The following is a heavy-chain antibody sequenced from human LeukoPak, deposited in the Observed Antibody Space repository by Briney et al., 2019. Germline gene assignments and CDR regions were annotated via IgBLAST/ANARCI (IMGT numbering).Heavy chain of an antibody. Sequence: SETLSLTCTVSGGSINSFYWSWLRQPPGGGLEWIGYIYYSGSTNYNPSLKSRVTISVDTSKNQFSLKLSSVTAADTAVYYCARLARLTLIRGVTGYHSLDVWGKGTKVTVSS. J-gene: IGHJ6*04. V-gene: IGHV4-59*01. CDR1: GGSINSFY. CDR2: IYYSGST. D-gene: IGHD3-10*01. CDR3: ARLARLTLIRGVTGYHSLDV.